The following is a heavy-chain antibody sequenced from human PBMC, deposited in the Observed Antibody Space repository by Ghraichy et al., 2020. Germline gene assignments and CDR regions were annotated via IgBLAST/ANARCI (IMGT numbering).Heavy chain of an antibody. J-gene: IGHJ4*02. CDR1: GGSIGHYY. V-gene: IGHV4-59*01. CDR3: ARGVGYCSGDSCLKYYFDW. Sequence: SETLSLTCTVSGGSIGHYYWSWLRQPPGKGLEWIGYMYYSGNSHYKPSLKTRLTISIDTSKNQFSLRLRSVTAADTAVYYCARGVGYCSGDSCLKYYFDWWRQRTPGSVSS. CDR2: MYYSGNS. D-gene: IGHD2-15*01.